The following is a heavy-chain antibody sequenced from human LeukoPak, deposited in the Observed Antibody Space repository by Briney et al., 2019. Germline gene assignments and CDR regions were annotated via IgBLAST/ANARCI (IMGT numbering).Heavy chain of an antibody. CDR3: ARDYHGDYFYYYYGMDV. Sequence: GGSLTLSCAASGFIFRSYDMNWVRQAPGKGLEWVSTIRGSGGRINYADSVKGRFTIARDNSKNTLYLQMRSLRAEDTAVYYCARDYHGDYFYYYYGMDVWGQGTTVTVSS. V-gene: IGHV3-23*01. CDR1: GFIFRSYD. J-gene: IGHJ6*02. CDR2: IRGSGGRI. D-gene: IGHD4-17*01.